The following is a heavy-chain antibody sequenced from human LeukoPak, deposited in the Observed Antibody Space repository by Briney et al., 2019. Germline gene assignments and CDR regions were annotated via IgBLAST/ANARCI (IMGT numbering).Heavy chain of an antibody. CDR2: ISGSDGST. CDR3: AKVAGVGAPTTAAFDI. J-gene: IGHJ3*02. CDR1: GFTFSSYA. D-gene: IGHD1-26*01. Sequence: GGSLRLSCAASGFTFSSYAMTWVRQAPGKGLEWVSIISGSDGSTYYADSVKGRFTISRDTSKNTLYLQINSLRAEDTAVYYCAKVAGVGAPTTAAFDIWGQGTMVTVSS. V-gene: IGHV3-23*01.